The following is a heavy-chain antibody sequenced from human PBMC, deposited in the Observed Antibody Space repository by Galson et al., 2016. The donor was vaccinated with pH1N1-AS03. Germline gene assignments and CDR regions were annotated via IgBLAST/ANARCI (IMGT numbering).Heavy chain of an antibody. CDR2: IYSGGTT. J-gene: IGHJ4*02. CDR3: ARKYSGFDY. CDR1: GLIVSSDY. V-gene: IGHV3-53*01. Sequence: SLRLSCAVTGLIVSSDYMSWVRQAPGKGLEWVSYIYSGGTTSYADSVKGRFTISRDNSKDTLYLQMNSLRAEDSAVYFCARKYSGFDYWGQGTLITVS. D-gene: IGHD5-12*01.